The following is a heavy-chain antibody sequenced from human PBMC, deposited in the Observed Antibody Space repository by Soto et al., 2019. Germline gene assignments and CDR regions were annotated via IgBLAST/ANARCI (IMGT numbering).Heavy chain of an antibody. V-gene: IGHV4-39*01. D-gene: IGHD6-19*01. CDR1: GGSINTPGFY. Sequence: SETLSLTCTVSGGSINTPGFYWTWIRQPPGKGLEWIASIYYSGSTYYNPSLQSRVTISVDTPKNQFSLKLGSVTAADTAIYYCARRTGSRFDYWGPGNLVTVSS. CDR3: ARRTGSRFDY. CDR2: IYYSGST. J-gene: IGHJ4*02.